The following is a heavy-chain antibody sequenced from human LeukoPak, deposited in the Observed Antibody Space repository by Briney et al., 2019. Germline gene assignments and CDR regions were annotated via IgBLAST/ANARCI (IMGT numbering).Heavy chain of an antibody. V-gene: IGHV3-30*02. CDR2: IRYDGSDR. Sequence: GRSLRLSCAASGFTFSRYGMHWVRQAPGKGLEWVAFIRYDGSDRYYADSVKGRFTISRDNSKNTLYLQMNSLRAEDTAVYYCAKTEGVAGRFDYWGQGTLVTVSS. CDR1: GFTFSRYG. CDR3: AKTEGVAGRFDY. D-gene: IGHD6-19*01. J-gene: IGHJ4*02.